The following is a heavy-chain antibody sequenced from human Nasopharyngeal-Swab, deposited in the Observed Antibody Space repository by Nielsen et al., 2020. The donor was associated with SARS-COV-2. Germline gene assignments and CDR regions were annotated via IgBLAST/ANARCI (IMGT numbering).Heavy chain of an antibody. Sequence: GESLKISCAASGFTFSSYEMNWVRQAPGKGLEWVSYISSSGSTIYYADSVKGRFTISRDNAKNSLYLQMNSLRAEDTAVYYCVRDLPPYGDYYMDVWGKGTTVTVSS. D-gene: IGHD4-17*01. J-gene: IGHJ6*03. CDR3: VRDLPPYGDYYMDV. CDR2: ISSSGSTI. CDR1: GFTFSSYE. V-gene: IGHV3-48*03.